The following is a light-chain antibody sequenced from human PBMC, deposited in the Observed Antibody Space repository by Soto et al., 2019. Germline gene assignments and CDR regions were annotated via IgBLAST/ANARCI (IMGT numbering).Light chain of an antibody. CDR3: LQDYDYPRT. J-gene: IGKJ1*01. Sequence: ATPMTQSPSSLSASVGDRVTIACRASQGIRTELGWYQQKAGEVPKLLIYAASTLQSGVPPRFSGSGSGTDFTLTISSLQPEDFATYYCLQDYDYPRTFGPGTKVEMK. CDR1: QGIRTE. CDR2: AAS. V-gene: IGKV1-6*01.